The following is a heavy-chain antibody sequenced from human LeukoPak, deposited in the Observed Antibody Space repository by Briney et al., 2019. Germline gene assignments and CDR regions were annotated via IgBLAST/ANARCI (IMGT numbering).Heavy chain of an antibody. Sequence: GGSLRPSCAASGFTFSSYSMNWVRQAPGKGLEWVSSISSSSSYIYYADSVKGRFTISRDNAKNSLYLQMNSLRAEDTAVYYCARVGSRYYFDYWGQGTLVTVSS. D-gene: IGHD1-26*01. CDR1: GFTFSSYS. CDR2: ISSSSSYI. V-gene: IGHV3-21*01. J-gene: IGHJ4*02. CDR3: ARVGSRYYFDY.